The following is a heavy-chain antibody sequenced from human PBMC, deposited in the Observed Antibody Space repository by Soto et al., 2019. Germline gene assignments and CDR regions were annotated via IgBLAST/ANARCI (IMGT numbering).Heavy chain of an antibody. D-gene: IGHD2-15*01. CDR2: IYYSGNT. CDR3: ARRIRDCSGGSCYFVPDAFDI. Sequence: QLQLQESGPGLVKPSETLSLTCTVSGGSITSNNYYWGCIRQPPGKALVWIGGIYYSGNTHYNPSRKTRVTISVDTSKKLVALKLSSVTAADTAVYYCARRIRDCSGGSCYFVPDAFDIWGQGTMVTVSS. CDR1: GGSITSNNYY. V-gene: IGHV4-39*01. J-gene: IGHJ3*02.